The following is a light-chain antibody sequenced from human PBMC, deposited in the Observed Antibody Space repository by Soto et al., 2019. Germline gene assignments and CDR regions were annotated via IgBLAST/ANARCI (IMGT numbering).Light chain of an antibody. CDR1: TSDVGGYDV. CDR2: EVS. V-gene: IGLV2-14*01. CDR3: SSYTSSSTPYV. Sequence: QSALTQPASVSGSPGQSITISCSGTTSDVGGYDVVSWYQQHPGKAPKLMIYEVSNRPSGVSNRFSGSKSGNTASLTISGLQAEDEADYYCSSYTSSSTPYVFGTGTKLTVL. J-gene: IGLJ1*01.